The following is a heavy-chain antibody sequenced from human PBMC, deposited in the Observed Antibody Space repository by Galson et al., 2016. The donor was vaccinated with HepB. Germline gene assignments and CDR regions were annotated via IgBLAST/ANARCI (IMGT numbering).Heavy chain of an antibody. J-gene: IGHJ3*01. CDR3: EAYSDPFDL. CDR1: GFIVSRKY. V-gene: IGHV3-53*01. Sequence: SLRLSCAASGFIVSRKYMSWARQAPGEGLEWVSVIFSGDATYYRDSVKGRFTIPRDISRNTLYLQMNNLRAEDTAVYYCEAYSDPFDLWGQGTMVTVSS. CDR2: IFSGDAT. D-gene: IGHD3-16*01.